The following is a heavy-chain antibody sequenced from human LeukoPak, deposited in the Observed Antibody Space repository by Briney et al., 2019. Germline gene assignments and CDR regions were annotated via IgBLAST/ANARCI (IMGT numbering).Heavy chain of an antibody. J-gene: IGHJ4*02. CDR3: AKGHTSLAP. V-gene: IGHV3-7*01. D-gene: IGHD5-18*01. CDR2: IEQDGSEK. CDR1: GFSFTTSW. Sequence: GGSLRLSCAASGFSFTTSWMSWVRQAPGKGLEWVASIEQDGSEKYYVDSVKGRFTISRDNAKNSLFLQMNSLKAEDTAVYYCAKGHTSLAPGGQGALVTVSS.